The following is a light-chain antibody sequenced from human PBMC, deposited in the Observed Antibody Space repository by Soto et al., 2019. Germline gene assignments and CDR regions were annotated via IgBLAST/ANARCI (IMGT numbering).Light chain of an antibody. CDR1: SSNIGSNT. CDR2: SNN. CDR3: AAWDDSPFWV. V-gene: IGLV1-44*01. J-gene: IGLJ1*01. Sequence: QSVLTQPPSASGTPGQRVTISCSGSSSNIGSNTVNWYQQLPGTAPKLLIYSNNQRPSGVPDRFSGSKSGTSASLAISGLQSEDEADYYCAAWDDSPFWVFGTGTKLTVL.